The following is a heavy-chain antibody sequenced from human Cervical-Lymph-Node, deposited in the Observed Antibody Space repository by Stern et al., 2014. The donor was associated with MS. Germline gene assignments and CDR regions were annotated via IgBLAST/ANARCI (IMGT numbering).Heavy chain of an antibody. CDR2: ITPIFGSA. CDR1: GDTFTDYA. D-gene: IGHD1-1*01. V-gene: IGHV1-69*06. Sequence: QLGQSGAEVKKPGSSVKVSCKASGDTFTDYAISWVRQAPGQGPEWMGGITPIFGSADYAQKFQGRLTITADRSTSTAYMDLSSLTSEDTAVYYCAREVGSLAMDVWGQGTTVIVSS. CDR3: AREVGSLAMDV. J-gene: IGHJ6*01.